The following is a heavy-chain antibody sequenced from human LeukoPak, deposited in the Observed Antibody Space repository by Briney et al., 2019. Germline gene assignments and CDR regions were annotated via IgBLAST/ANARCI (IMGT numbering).Heavy chain of an antibody. CDR1: GFTFSNYW. Sequence: GGSLRLSCAASGFTFSNYWIHWVRQAPGKGLVWVSRIYGDGTTTSYADSVKGRFTIPRDNAKNTLYLQMNSLRAEDMAVYYCARGPGAYCGGDCPDYWGQGILVTVSS. CDR2: IYGDGTTT. CDR3: ARGPGAYCGGDCPDY. D-gene: IGHD2-21*02. V-gene: IGHV3-74*01. J-gene: IGHJ4*02.